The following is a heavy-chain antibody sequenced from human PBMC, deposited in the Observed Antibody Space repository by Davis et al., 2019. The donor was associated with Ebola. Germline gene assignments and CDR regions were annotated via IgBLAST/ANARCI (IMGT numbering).Heavy chain of an antibody. J-gene: IGHJ5*02. Sequence: ASVKVSCKASGYTFTSYGISWVRQAPGQGLEWMGWISAYNGNTNYAQKLQGRVTMTTDTSTSTAYMELRSLRSDDTAVYYCARDLRAYYYGSGSYLNWFDPWGQGTLVTVSS. V-gene: IGHV1-18*01. CDR1: GYTFTSYG. CDR2: ISAYNGNT. D-gene: IGHD3-10*01. CDR3: ARDLRAYYYGSGSYLNWFDP.